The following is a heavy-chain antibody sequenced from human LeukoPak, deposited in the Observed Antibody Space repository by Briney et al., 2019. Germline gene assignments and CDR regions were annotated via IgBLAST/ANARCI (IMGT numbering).Heavy chain of an antibody. CDR1: GFTFSSYA. CDR3: ARDLDDPAIAAAGPNWFDP. J-gene: IGHJ5*02. V-gene: IGHV3-23*01. Sequence: PGGSLRLSCAASGFTFSSYAMSWVRQAPGKGLEWVSAISGSGGSTYYADSVKGRFTISRDNSKNTLYLQMNSLRAEDTAVYYCARDLDDPAIAAAGPNWFDPWGQGTLVTVSS. CDR2: ISGSGGST. D-gene: IGHD6-13*01.